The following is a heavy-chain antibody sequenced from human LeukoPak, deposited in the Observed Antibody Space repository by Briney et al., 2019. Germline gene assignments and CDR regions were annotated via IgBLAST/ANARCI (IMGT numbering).Heavy chain of an antibody. Sequence: ASVKVSCKASGSTFTPFYIHWVRQAPGQGLEWMGIINPTGGATTYAQSFQGRVTMTSDTSTGTVYMQLSRLRSDDTAVYYCASPYFASNHFDLWGRGTLVTVSS. V-gene: IGHV1-46*01. D-gene: IGHD2/OR15-2a*01. CDR1: GSTFTPFY. CDR2: INPTGGAT. CDR3: ASPYFASNHFDL. J-gene: IGHJ2*01.